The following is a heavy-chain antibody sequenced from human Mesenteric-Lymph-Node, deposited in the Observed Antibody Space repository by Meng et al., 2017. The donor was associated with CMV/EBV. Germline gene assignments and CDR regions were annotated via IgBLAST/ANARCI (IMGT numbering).Heavy chain of an antibody. CDR1: GFGFSDHW. J-gene: IGHJ4*02. D-gene: IGHD7-27*01. Sequence: GESLKISCAASGFGFSDHWMSWVRQAPGKALELVANIKYDGSDIYYVDSVRGRFTVSRDNAKNSLHLQMNSLRVEDTAVYYCAGNWDWGQGTLVTVSS. CDR2: IKYDGSDI. CDR3: AGNWD. V-gene: IGHV3-7*01.